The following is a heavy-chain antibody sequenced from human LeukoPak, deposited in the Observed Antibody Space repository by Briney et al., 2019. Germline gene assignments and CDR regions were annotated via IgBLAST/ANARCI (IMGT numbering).Heavy chain of an antibody. D-gene: IGHD1-26*01. V-gene: IGHV6-1*01. Sequence: SQTLSLTCAISGDSVSSNSAAWNWISHPHSGGLDWLERTYYRYKWYNDYGVPVKSRITINPDTYKNQFSLQLNSVTPEDTAVYYCARSYSGIYLVFDYWGQGTLVTVSS. CDR3: ARSYSGIYLVFDY. CDR1: GDSVSSNSAA. CDR2: TYYRYKWYN. J-gene: IGHJ4*02.